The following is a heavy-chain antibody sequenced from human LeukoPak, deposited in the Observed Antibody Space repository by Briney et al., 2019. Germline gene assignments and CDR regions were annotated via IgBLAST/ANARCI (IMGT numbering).Heavy chain of an antibody. D-gene: IGHD2-15*01. V-gene: IGHV3-23*01. CDR3: ARNLLRHDAFDI. Sequence: GGSLRLSCAASGFTFSSYAMTWVRQAPGKGLEWVSGISGNGISTYYADSVKGRFTISRDNSKNTLYLQMNSLRAEDTAVYYCARNLLRHDAFDIWGQGTMVTVSS. CDR2: ISGNGIST. CDR1: GFTFSSYA. J-gene: IGHJ3*02.